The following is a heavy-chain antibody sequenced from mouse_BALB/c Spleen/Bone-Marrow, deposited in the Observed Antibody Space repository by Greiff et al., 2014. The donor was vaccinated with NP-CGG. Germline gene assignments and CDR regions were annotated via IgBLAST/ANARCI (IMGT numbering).Heavy chain of an antibody. J-gene: IGHJ2*01. CDR2: IFPSETYT. V-gene: IGHV1-69*02. CDR1: GYTFTSYW. D-gene: IGHD4-1*01. CDR3: TRDNWDY. Sequence: QVQLKESGAELVRPGASVKLSCKASGYTFTSYWINWVKQRPGQGLEWIGNIFPSETYTNYNQKFKDKATLAVDKSSSTAYMQLSSPTSEGSAVYYCTRDNWDYWGQGTTLTVSS.